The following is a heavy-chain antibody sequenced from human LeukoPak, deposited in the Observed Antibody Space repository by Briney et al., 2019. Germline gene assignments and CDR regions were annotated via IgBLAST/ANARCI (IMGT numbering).Heavy chain of an antibody. CDR3: ARVLWNGDYPRFDY. Sequence: GGSLRLSCAASGFTFSSYAMSWVRQAPGKGLEWVSAISGSGGSTYYADSVKGRFTISRDNSKNTLYLQMNSLRAEDTAVYYCARVLWNGDYPRFDYWGQGTLVTVSS. V-gene: IGHV3-23*01. D-gene: IGHD4-17*01. J-gene: IGHJ4*02. CDR2: ISGSGGST. CDR1: GFTFSSYA.